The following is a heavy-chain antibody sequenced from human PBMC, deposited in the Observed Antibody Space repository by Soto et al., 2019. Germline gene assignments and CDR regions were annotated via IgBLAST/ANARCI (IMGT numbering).Heavy chain of an antibody. Sequence: QVQLVESGGGVVQPGRSLRLSCAASGFTFSSYGMHWVRQAPGKGLGWVAVISYDGSDKYYADSVKGRFTISRDNSNNPLYLQMDSLRAEDTAVYYCAKGVVVATTYCQHWGQGTLVTVSS. CDR2: ISYDGSDK. D-gene: IGHD2-15*01. V-gene: IGHV3-30*18. CDR1: GFTFSSYG. J-gene: IGHJ1*01. CDR3: AKGVVVATTYCQH.